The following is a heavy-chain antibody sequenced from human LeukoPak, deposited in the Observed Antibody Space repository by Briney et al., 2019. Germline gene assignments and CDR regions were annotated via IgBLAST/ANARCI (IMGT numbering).Heavy chain of an antibody. V-gene: IGHV3-7*01. Sequence: GGSLRLSCAASGFTFSSYSMNWVRQAPGKGLEWLANIKEDGTEICYVDSVKDRFTISRDNAKNSLYLQMNSLRAEETAVYYCVTDGRSFDFWGQGTLVTVSS. CDR2: IKEDGTEI. J-gene: IGHJ4*02. D-gene: IGHD3-16*02. CDR3: VTDGRSFDF. CDR1: GFTFSSYS.